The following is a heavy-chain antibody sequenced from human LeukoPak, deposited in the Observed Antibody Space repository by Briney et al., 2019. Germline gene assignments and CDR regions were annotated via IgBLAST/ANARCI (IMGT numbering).Heavy chain of an antibody. Sequence: GRSLRLSCTASGFTFGDYAMSWFRQAPGKGLEWVGFIRSKAYGGPTEYAVSVKGRFTISRDDYKSIAYLQMNSLKTEDTAVYYCTRDDYLAVAYWGEGTLVTVSS. J-gene: IGHJ4*02. CDR3: TRDDYLAVAY. CDR1: GFTFGDYA. V-gene: IGHV3-49*03. CDR2: IRSKAYGGPT. D-gene: IGHD6-19*01.